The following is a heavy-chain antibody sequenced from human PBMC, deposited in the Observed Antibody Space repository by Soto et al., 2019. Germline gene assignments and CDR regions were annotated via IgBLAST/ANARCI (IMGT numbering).Heavy chain of an antibody. D-gene: IGHD2-2*01. Sequence: QVQLQESGPGLVKPSGTLSLTCAVSGGSISSSNWWSWVRQPPGKGLEWIGEIYHSGSTNYNPSLKRRVTISVYKSKNQFSLKLSSVTAADTAVYYCARGVVPAASPRWFDPWGQGTLVTVSS. V-gene: IGHV4-4*02. CDR3: ARGVVPAASPRWFDP. J-gene: IGHJ5*02. CDR1: GGSISSSNW. CDR2: IYHSGST.